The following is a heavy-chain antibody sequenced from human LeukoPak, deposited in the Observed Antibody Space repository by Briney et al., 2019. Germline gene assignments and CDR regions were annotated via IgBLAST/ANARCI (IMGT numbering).Heavy chain of an antibody. CDR1: GFSFDDYA. D-gene: IGHD6-6*01. CDR2: HSWNSDAV. J-gene: IGHJ4*02. Sequence: GGSLRLSCDACGFSFDDYAMHWLRQAPGKGLEWVSGHSWNSDAVGYADSVKGRFTISRDNAKSSLYLQMNGLRAEDTAFYYCAKQSTEQFSSSYAYGDFDYWGQGTLVTVSS. V-gene: IGHV3-9*01. CDR3: AKQSTEQFSSSYAYGDFDY.